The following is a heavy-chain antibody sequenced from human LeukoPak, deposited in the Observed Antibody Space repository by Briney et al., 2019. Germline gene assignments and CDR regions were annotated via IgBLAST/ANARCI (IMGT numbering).Heavy chain of an antibody. CDR2: INHSGST. V-gene: IGHV4-34*01. CDR3: ARGGTVVVPAARPFDY. Sequence: PSETLSLTCAVYGGSFSGYYWSWIRQPPGKGLEWIGEINHSGSTNYNPSLKSRVTISVDTSKNQFSLKLSSVTAADTAVYYCARGGTVVVPAARPFDYWGQGTLVTVSS. J-gene: IGHJ4*02. CDR1: GGSFSGYY. D-gene: IGHD2-2*02.